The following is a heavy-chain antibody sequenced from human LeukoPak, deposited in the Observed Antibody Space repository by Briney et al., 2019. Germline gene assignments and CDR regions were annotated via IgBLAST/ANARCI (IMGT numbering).Heavy chain of an antibody. Sequence: GRSLRLSCAASGFTFDDYAMHRVRQAPGKGLEWVSGISWNSGSIGYADSVKGRFTISRDNAKNSLYLQMNSPRAEDTALYYCAKDRRDYYGSGSYPQGYFDYWGQGTLVTVSS. CDR3: AKDRRDYYGSGSYPQGYFDY. J-gene: IGHJ4*02. V-gene: IGHV3-9*01. CDR1: GFTFDDYA. D-gene: IGHD3-10*01. CDR2: ISWNSGSI.